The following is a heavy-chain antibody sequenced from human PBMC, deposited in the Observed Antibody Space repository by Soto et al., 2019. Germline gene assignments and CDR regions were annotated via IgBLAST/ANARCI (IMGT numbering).Heavy chain of an antibody. CDR3: ARDRPYYYDSSGFDY. CDR1: GGSISSGGYY. CDR2: IYYSGST. D-gene: IGHD3-22*01. Sequence: SETLSLTCTVSGGSISSGGYYWSWIRQHPGKGLEWIGYIYYSGSTYYNPSLKSRVTISVDTSKNQFSLKLSSVTAADTAVYYCARDRPYYYDSSGFDYWGQGTLVTVSS. J-gene: IGHJ4*02. V-gene: IGHV4-31*03.